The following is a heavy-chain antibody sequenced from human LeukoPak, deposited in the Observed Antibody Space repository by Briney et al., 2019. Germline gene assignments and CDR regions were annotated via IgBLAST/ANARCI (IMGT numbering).Heavy chain of an antibody. J-gene: IGHJ4*02. Sequence: PSETLSLTCTVSGGSISTSSYYWGWIRQPPGKGLEWIGSIYYDGSTCYNPSLKSRVTISEDTSKNQFSLKLTSVTAADTAVYYCNRLFDYWGQRTLVTVSS. V-gene: IGHV4-39*01. CDR2: IYYDGST. CDR1: GGSISTSSYY. CDR3: NRLFDY. D-gene: IGHD2/OR15-2a*01.